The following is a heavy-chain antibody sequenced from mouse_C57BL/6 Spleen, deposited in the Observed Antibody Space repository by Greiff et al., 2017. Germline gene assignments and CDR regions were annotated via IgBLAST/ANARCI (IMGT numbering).Heavy chain of an antibody. CDR1: GYTFTSYW. CDR3: ARMEGAMDY. J-gene: IGHJ4*01. CDR2: IDPSDSYT. Sequence: QVQLQQSGAELVMPGASVKLSCKASGYTFTSYWMHWVKQRPGQGLEWIGEIDPSDSYTNYNQKFKGKSTLTVDKSSSTAYMQLSSLTSEDSAVYYCARMEGAMDYWGQGTSVTVSS. V-gene: IGHV1-69*01.